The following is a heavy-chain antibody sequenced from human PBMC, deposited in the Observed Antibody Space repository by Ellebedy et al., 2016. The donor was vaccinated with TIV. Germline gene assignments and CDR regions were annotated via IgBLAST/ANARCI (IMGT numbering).Heavy chain of an antibody. Sequence: SETLSLTXAVSGASLSRGSNWWSWVRQSPGKGPEWIGEIYNTGLTNYNPSLKSRVTISLDKSKNQFSLKLSSVTAADTAVYYCARYRSGIVVVPAHYGMDVWGQGTTVTVSS. CDR1: GASLSRGSNW. CDR2: IYNTGLT. V-gene: IGHV4-4*02. D-gene: IGHD2-2*01. CDR3: ARYRSGIVVVPAHYGMDV. J-gene: IGHJ6*02.